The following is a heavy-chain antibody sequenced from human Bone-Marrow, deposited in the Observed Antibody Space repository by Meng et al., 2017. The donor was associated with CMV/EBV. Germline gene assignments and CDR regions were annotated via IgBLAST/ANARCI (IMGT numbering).Heavy chain of an antibody. J-gene: IGHJ4*02. D-gene: IGHD2-8*02. Sequence: ASGSTFISFAIPWFGQAPGKGLEWVAFIRYDGSNKYYADSVKGRFTISRDNSKNTLYLQMNSLRAEDTAVYYCAKDLTPRTDYYFDYWGQGTLVTVSS. CDR3: AKDLTPRTDYYFDY. CDR1: GSTFISFA. V-gene: IGHV3-30*02. CDR2: IRYDGSNK.